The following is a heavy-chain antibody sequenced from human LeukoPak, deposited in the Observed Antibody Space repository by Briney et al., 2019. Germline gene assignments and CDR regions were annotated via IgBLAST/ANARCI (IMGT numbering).Heavy chain of an antibody. D-gene: IGHD4-17*01. V-gene: IGHV3-13*01. CDR2: IGTAGDT. J-gene: IGHJ2*01. Sequence: GGSLRLSCAASGFTFSSYDMHWVRQATGKGLEWVSAIGTAGDTYYPGSVKGRFTISRENAKNSLYLQMNSLRAGDTAVYYCARGDYGDYRSGYWYFDLWGRGTLVTVSS. CDR1: GFTFSSYD. CDR3: ARGDYGDYRSGYWYFDL.